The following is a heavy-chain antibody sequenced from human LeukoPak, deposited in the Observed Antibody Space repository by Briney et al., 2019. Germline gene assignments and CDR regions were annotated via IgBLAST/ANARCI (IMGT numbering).Heavy chain of an antibody. J-gene: IGHJ4*02. D-gene: IGHD4-11*01. V-gene: IGHV3-48*01. CDR3: ARDQAYSFDY. CDR1: GFTFSAYS. Sequence: GGSLRLSCAASGFTFSAYSMNWVRQAPEKGLEWVSYIGSSSSPIYYADSVKGRFTISRDNARNSLYLQMDSLRAEDTAVYYCARDQAYSFDYWGQGTLVTVSS. CDR2: IGSSSSPI.